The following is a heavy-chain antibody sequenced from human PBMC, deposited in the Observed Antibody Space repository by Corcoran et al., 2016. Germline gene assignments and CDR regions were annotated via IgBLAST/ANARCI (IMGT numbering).Heavy chain of an antibody. CDR3: TREPGRGYYYDSSGYTLDY. CDR1: GFTFGDYA. CDR2: IRSKAYGGTT. J-gene: IGHJ4*02. Sequence: EVQLVESGGGLVQPGRSLRLSCTASGFTFGDYAMSWFRQAPGKGLEWVGFIRSKAYGGTTEYAASVKGRVTISRDDSKSIAYLQMNSLKTEDTAVYYCTREPGRGYYYDSSGYTLDYWGQGTLVTVSS. V-gene: IGHV3-49*03. D-gene: IGHD3-22*01.